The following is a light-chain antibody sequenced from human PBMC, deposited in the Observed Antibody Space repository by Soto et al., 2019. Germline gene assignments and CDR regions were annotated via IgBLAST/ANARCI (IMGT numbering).Light chain of an antibody. CDR2: DAS. V-gene: IGKV3-11*01. Sequence: EIVLTQSPATLSLSPGERATLACMASQSVSSYLAWYQQKPGQAPRLLIYDASNRATGIPARFSGSGSGTDFTLTISSLEPEDFAVYYCQQRSNWPFLTFGGGTKVEI. CDR1: QSVSSY. J-gene: IGKJ4*01. CDR3: QQRSNWPFLT.